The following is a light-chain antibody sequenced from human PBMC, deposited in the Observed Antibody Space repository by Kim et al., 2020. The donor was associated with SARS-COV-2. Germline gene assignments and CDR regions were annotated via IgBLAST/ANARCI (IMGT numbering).Light chain of an antibody. V-gene: IGKV3-15*01. J-gene: IGKJ1*01. CDR2: DAS. Sequence: SVSPGERATHSCRASQSVSSNLAWYQQKPGQTPRLLIYDASTRATGIPVRFSGSGSGTEFTLTISSLQSEDFAVYYCQQYNNWWTFGQGTKVDIK. CDR1: QSVSSN. CDR3: QQYNNWWT.